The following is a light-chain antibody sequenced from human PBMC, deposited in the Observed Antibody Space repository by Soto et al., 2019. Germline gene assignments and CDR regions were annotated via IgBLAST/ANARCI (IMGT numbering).Light chain of an antibody. CDR1: QSVGKNF. CDR3: QQYADSPRT. Sequence: EIVLTQSPDTLSLSPGERATLSCRASQSVGKNFLAWYQQKAGQAPGFLIHGASRRATGIPDRFSGSGSGTDFTLTISRLEPEDFAVYYCQQYADSPRTFGQGTKVEIK. V-gene: IGKV3-20*01. CDR2: GAS. J-gene: IGKJ1*01.